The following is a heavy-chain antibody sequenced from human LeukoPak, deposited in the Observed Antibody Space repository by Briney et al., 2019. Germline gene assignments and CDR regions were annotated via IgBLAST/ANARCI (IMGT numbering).Heavy chain of an antibody. Sequence: SKTLSLTCTVSGYSISSGYYWGWIRQPPGKGLEWIGSIYHSGSTYYNPSLKSRVTISVDTSKNQFSLKLSSVTAADTAVYYCARDVASYDFWSGYYLSWFDPWGQGTLVTVSS. D-gene: IGHD3-3*01. V-gene: IGHV4-38-2*02. J-gene: IGHJ5*02. CDR1: GYSISSGYY. CDR2: IYHSGST. CDR3: ARDVASYDFWSGYYLSWFDP.